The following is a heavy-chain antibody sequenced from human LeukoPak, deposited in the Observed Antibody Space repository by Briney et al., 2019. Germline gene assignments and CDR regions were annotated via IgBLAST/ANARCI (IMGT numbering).Heavy chain of an antibody. Sequence: GGSLRLSCTGSGFTFSNYVMSWVRQAPGKRLEWVSGISDSGDDTDYADSVKGRLTISRDNSKNTLYLQMDSLRAEDTAVYYCAKVGIRISLIVVVFTTADDWYFDLWGRGTLVTVSS. CDR2: ISDSGDDT. D-gene: IGHD3-22*01. V-gene: IGHV3-23*01. J-gene: IGHJ2*01. CDR1: GFTFSNYV. CDR3: AKVGIRISLIVVVFTTADDWYFDL.